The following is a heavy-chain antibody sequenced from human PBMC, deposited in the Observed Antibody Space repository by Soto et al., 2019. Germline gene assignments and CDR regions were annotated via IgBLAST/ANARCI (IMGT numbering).Heavy chain of an antibody. CDR3: AKDLGVATIGGGPFDY. D-gene: IGHD3-3*01. V-gene: IGHV3-23*01. J-gene: IGHJ4*02. CDR2: ISGSGGST. Sequence: PGGSLRLSCAASGFTFSSYAMSWVRQAPGKGLEWVSAISGSGGSTYYADSVKGRFTISRDNSKNTLYLQMNSLRAEDTAVYYWAKDLGVATIGGGPFDYWGQGTLVTVSS. CDR1: GFTFSSYA.